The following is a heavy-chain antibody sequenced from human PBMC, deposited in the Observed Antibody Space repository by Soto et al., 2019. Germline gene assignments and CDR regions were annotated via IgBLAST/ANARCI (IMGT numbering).Heavy chain of an antibody. V-gene: IGHV4-59*01. D-gene: IGHD3-9*01. CDR2: IYYSGST. J-gene: IGHJ5*02. CDR3: ARAVSPVTYYDILTGYYVHNWFDP. Sequence: SETLSLTCTVSGGSISSYYWSWIRQPPGKGLEWIGYIYYSGSTNYNPSLKSRVTISVDTSKNQFSLKLSSVTAADTAVYYCARAVSPVTYYDILTGYYVHNWFDPRGQGTPVTVSS. CDR1: GGSISSYY.